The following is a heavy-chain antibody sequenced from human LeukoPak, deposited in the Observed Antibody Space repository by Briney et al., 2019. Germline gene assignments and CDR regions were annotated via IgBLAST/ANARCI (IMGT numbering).Heavy chain of an antibody. Sequence: SETLSLTCTVSGGSISSSSYYWAWIRQPPGKGLEWIGSIYYSGNTYYKSSLKSRVTIAVDTSKNQFSLKLNSVTAADTAVYYCARRVRYSTNGVCYISRFDPWGQGTLVTVSS. J-gene: IGHJ5*02. CDR3: ARRVRYSTNGVCYISRFDP. D-gene: IGHD2-8*01. CDR1: GGSISSSSYY. CDR2: IYYSGNT. V-gene: IGHV4-39*07.